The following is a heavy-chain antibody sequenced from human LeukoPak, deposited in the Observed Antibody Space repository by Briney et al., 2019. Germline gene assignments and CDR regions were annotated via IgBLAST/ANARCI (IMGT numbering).Heavy chain of an antibody. V-gene: IGHV1-18*01. Sequence: ASVTVSCKASGYTFINSGITWVRQAAGQGLEWMGWISAYNGNTDYAQKFQGRVTMTTDTSTTTAYMHLTSLSSDDTAVYYCARGRDKGDYWGQGTLVTVSS. CDR3: ARGRDKGDY. CDR1: GYTFINSG. J-gene: IGHJ4*02. CDR2: ISAYNGNT.